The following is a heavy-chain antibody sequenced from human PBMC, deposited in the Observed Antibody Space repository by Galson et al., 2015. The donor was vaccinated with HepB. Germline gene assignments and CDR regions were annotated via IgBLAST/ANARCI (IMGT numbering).Heavy chain of an antibody. D-gene: IGHD4-23*01. CDR2: IHYSGST. CDR1: GGFISSGGYS. CDR3: ARVTVVTRDDAFDI. Sequence: LSLTCAVSGGFISSGGYSWSWIRQPPGKGLEWIGYIHYSGSTYYNPSLKRRVTISVDTSKNQFSLKLSSVTAADTAIYYCARVTVVTRDDAFDIWGQGTMVTVSS. J-gene: IGHJ3*02. V-gene: IGHV4-30-4*07.